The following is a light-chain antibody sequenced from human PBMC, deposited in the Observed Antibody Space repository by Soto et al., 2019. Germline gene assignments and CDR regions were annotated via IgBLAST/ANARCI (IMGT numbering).Light chain of an antibody. J-gene: IGKJ1*01. V-gene: IGKV4-1*01. Sequence: DIVMTQSPDSLSVSLVEMPTINCKSKRTVLYHSNNKNYLAWYHQKPGQPPKLLIYWASTRESGVPARFSGSGSGTDFTLTFSSLQAEDVGIYYCQQYSSLPWTFGQGT. CDR2: WAS. CDR1: RTVLYHSNNKNY. CDR3: QQYSSLPWT.